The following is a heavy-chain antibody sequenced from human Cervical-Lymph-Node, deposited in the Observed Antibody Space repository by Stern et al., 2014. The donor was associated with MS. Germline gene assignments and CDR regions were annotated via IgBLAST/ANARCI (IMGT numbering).Heavy chain of an antibody. D-gene: IGHD6-19*01. CDR3: AKDRDSSSGWYEIDY. V-gene: IGHV3-30*18. CDR1: GFTFSSYG. J-gene: IGHJ4*02. Sequence: DQLVESGGRVVQPGRSLRLSCAASGFTFSSYGMHWVRQAPGKGLDWVAGISYDGRIKYYADSVKGRSTISRDSSKNTLFLQMNSLRDEDTAVYYCAKDRDSSSGWYEIDYWGQGTLVTVSS. CDR2: ISYDGRIK.